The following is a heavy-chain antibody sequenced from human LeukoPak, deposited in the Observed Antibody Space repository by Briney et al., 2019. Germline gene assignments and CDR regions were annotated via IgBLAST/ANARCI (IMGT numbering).Heavy chain of an antibody. D-gene: IGHD4-17*01. CDR3: ARDRWGPHGDNTDY. Sequence: ASVKVSCKASGGTFSSYAISWVRQAPGQGLEWMGWISAYNGNTNYAQKLQGRVTMTTDTSTSTAYMELRSLRSDDTAVYYCARDRWGPHGDNTDYWGQGTLVTVSS. CDR1: GGTFSSYA. V-gene: IGHV1-18*01. CDR2: ISAYNGNT. J-gene: IGHJ4*02.